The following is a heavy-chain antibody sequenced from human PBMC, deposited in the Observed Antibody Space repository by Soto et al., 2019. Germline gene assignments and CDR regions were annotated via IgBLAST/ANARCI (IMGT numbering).Heavy chain of an antibody. D-gene: IGHD5-18*01. Sequence: QVQLVQSGAEVKKPGASVKVSCKASGYTFTSYGISWVRQAPGQGLEWMGWISAYNGNTNYAQKLQGRVTMTTDTATSTACMELRSLRSDDTAVYYCARDGLDTATGYYYGMDVWGQGTTVTVSS. J-gene: IGHJ6*02. V-gene: IGHV1-18*01. CDR3: ARDGLDTATGYYYGMDV. CDR2: ISAYNGNT. CDR1: GYTFTSYG.